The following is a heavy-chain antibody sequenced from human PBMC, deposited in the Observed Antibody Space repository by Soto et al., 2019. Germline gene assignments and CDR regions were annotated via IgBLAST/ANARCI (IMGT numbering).Heavy chain of an antibody. J-gene: IGHJ4*02. CDR3: AKGVCSNTTCSGRVDN. Sequence: EVQLLESGGGSVQPGGSLRLSCAASGFTFSRSAMSWVRQAPGKGLEWVSGISGSGDSTYYADSVKGRFTISRDNSKSTLNLQMNSLRAEDTAVYYCAKGVCSNTTCSGRVDNWGQGTLVTVSS. D-gene: IGHD2-2*01. CDR2: ISGSGDST. V-gene: IGHV3-23*01. CDR1: GFTFSRSA.